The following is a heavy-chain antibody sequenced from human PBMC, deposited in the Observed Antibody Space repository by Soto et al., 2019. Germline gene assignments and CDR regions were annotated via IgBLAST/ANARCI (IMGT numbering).Heavy chain of an antibody. Sequence: QVQLVESGGGVVQPGRSLRLSCAASGFTFSSYGMHWVRQAPGKGLEWVAVIWYDGSNKYYADSVKGRFTISRDNSKNTLYLQMNSMRAEDTAVYYCERDGAYCSGGSCYYYYYAMDVWGQGTTVTVSS. CDR3: ERDGAYCSGGSCYYYYYAMDV. J-gene: IGHJ6*02. CDR2: IWYDGSNK. V-gene: IGHV3-33*01. D-gene: IGHD2-15*01. CDR1: GFTFSSYG.